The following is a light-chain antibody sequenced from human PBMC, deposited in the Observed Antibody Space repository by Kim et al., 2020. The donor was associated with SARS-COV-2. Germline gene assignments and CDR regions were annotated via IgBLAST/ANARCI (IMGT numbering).Light chain of an antibody. CDR1: QSVGSNY. J-gene: IGKJ1*01. V-gene: IGKV3-20*01. CDR2: GAS. Sequence: SPGDRATLSCTASQSVGSNYLAWYQHNPGRAPRLLIYGASGRATGIPDRFSGRGSGTDFTLTINRLEPEDFAVYYCQQYGSSPRTFGQGTKVDIK. CDR3: QQYGSSPRT.